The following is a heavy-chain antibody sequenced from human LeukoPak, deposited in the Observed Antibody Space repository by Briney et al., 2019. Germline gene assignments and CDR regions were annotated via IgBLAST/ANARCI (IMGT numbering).Heavy chain of an antibody. V-gene: IGHV3-74*01. CDR1: GFIFSNYW. CDR3: ARHLGTYSDH. J-gene: IGHJ4*02. CDR2: INSDGSST. Sequence: PGGSLRLSCAGSGFIFSNYWVHWVRQAPGKGLVWVSLINSDGSSTNYADSVKGRFTISRDNAKNTLYLQVNSLRADDSAVYYCARHLGTYSDHWGQGTLVTVSS. D-gene: IGHD7-27*01.